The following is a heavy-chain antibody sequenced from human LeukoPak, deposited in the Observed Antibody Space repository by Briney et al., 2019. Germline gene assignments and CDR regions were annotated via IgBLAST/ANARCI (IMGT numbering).Heavy chain of an antibody. D-gene: IGHD2-15*01. V-gene: IGHV1-69*05. Sequence: SVKVSCKASGGTFSSYVISWVRQAPGQGLEWMGGIIPIFGTANYAQKFQGRVTITTDESTSTAYMELSSLRSEDTAVYYCARRPGRGRGFDYWGQGTLVTVSS. CDR3: ARRPGRGRGFDY. CDR1: GGTFSSYV. CDR2: IIPIFGTA. J-gene: IGHJ4*02.